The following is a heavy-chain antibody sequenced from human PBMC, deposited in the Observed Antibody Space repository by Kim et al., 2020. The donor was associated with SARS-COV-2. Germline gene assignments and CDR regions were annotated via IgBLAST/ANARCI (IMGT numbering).Heavy chain of an antibody. CDR3: ARVDISYAFDI. CDR1: GFTVSSNY. D-gene: IGHD2-2*03. V-gene: IGHV3-53*04. J-gene: IGHJ3*02. CDR2: IYSGGST. Sequence: GGSLRLSCTASGFTVSSNYMSWVRQAPGKGLEWVSVIYSGGSTYYADSVKGRFTLSRHNSKNTLYLQMNSLRAEDTAVYYCARVDISYAFDIWGQGTMVTVSS.